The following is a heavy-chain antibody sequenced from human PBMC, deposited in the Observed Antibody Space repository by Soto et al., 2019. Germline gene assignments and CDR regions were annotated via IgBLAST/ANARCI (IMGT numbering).Heavy chain of an antibody. V-gene: IGHV3-23*01. Sequence: EVQLLESGGGLVQPGGSLRLSCAASGFTFSSYAMNWVRQAPGKGLEWVSTISGSGGSPYSAESVKGRFTISRDNSKNTLYLQMNSLRVEDTAIYYCAKESTRGWYYFDYWGQGTLVTVSS. CDR1: GFTFSSYA. CDR3: AKESTRGWYYFDY. J-gene: IGHJ4*02. CDR2: ISGSGGSP. D-gene: IGHD6-19*01.